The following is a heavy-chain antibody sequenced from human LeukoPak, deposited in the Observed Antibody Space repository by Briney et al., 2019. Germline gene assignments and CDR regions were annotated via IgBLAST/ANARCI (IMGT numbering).Heavy chain of an antibody. J-gene: IGHJ4*02. D-gene: IGHD5-12*01. CDR3: AKVGLRLGGDY. CDR1: GFVLSSYA. Sequence: GGSLRLSCAASGFVLSSYAMSWLRQAPGKGLEWVSTLSDTGGKPYYADSVKGRFTISRDNSKNTLYLQMNSLRAEDTAVYYCAKVGLRLGGDYWGQGTLVTVSS. CDR2: LSDTGGKP. V-gene: IGHV3-23*01.